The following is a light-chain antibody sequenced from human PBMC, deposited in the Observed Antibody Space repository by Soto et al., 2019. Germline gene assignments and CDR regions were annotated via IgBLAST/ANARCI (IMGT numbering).Light chain of an antibody. V-gene: IGKV1-9*01. CDR3: QQLNSYPPF. CDR1: QGISSY. J-gene: IGKJ5*01. CDR2: AAS. Sequence: DIQLTQSPSFLSASVGDRVTITCRASQGISSYLAWYQQKPGKAPKLLIYAASTLQSGVPSRFSGSGSGTEFTLTISSLQPEDFATYYCQQLNSYPPFFGQGTRLEI.